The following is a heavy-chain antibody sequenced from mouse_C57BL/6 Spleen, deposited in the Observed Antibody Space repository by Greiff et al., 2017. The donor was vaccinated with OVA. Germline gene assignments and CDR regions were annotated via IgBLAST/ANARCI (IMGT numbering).Heavy chain of an antibody. CDR2: LSNGGGST. J-gene: IGHJ2*01. CDR3: ARRVYGSSYVYFDY. D-gene: IGHD1-1*01. Sequence: EVQGVESGGGLVQPGGSLKLSCAASGFTFSDYYMYWVRQTPEKRLEWVAYLSNGGGSTYYPDTVKGRFTISRDNAKNTLYLQMSRLKSEDTAMYYCARRVYGSSYVYFDYWGQGTTLTVSS. CDR1: GFTFSDYY. V-gene: IGHV5-12*01.